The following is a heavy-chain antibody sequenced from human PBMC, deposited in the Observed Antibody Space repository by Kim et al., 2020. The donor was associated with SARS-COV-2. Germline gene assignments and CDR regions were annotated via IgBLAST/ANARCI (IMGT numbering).Heavy chain of an antibody. CDR3: AKGLTSGGVFDS. J-gene: IGHJ4*02. Sequence: ADSVTGRFSISRDISKNGVYLQMAGLRADDTAIYYCAKGLTSGGVFDSWGQGTLVTVSS. D-gene: IGHD3-16*01. V-gene: IGHV3-23*01.